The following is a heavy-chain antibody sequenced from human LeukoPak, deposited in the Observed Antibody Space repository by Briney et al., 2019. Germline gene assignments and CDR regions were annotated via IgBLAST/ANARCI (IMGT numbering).Heavy chain of an antibody. Sequence: TGGSLRLSCAASGFTFSSYGMHWVRQAPGKGLGWVAVIWYDGSNKYYADSVKGRFTISRDNSKNTLYLQMNSLRAEDTAVYYCARDLYDSSGYYYYDYWGQGTLVTVSS. CDR3: ARDLYDSSGYYYYDY. CDR1: GFTFSSYG. CDR2: IWYDGSNK. J-gene: IGHJ4*02. V-gene: IGHV3-33*01. D-gene: IGHD3-22*01.